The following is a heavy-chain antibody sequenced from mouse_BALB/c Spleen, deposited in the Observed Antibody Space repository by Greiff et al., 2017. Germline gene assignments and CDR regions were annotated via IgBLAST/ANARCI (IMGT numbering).Heavy chain of an antibody. J-gene: IGHJ2*01. CDR3: AKGNFDY. V-gene: IGHV1-80*01. CDR2: IYPGDGDT. Sequence: VQLQQSGAELVRSGASVKLSCTASGFNIKDYYMHWVKQRPGQGLEWIGQIYPGDGDTNYNGKFKGKATLTADKSSSTAYMQLSSLTSEDSAVYFCAKGNFDYWGQGTTRTVSS. CDR1: GFNIKDYY.